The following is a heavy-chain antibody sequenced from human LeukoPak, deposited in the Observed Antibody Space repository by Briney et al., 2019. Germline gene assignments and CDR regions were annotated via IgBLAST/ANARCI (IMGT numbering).Heavy chain of an antibody. J-gene: IGHJ4*02. CDR2: IDNAGSIT. V-gene: IGHV3-74*03. CDR1: GLTFSSHW. D-gene: IGHD3-22*01. Sequence: GGSLRLSCAASGLTFSSHWMHWVRQAPGKGLVWVSRIDNAGSITTYADSVKGRFTISRDNAENTLYLQINSLRVEDTAVYYCVRSAFHAGSGNYYDYWGQGTLVTVSS. CDR3: VRSAFHAGSGNYYDY.